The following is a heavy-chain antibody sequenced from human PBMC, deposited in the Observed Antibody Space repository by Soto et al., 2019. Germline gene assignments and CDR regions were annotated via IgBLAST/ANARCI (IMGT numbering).Heavy chain of an antibody. Sequence: QVQLVQSGAEVKKPGASVKVSCKASGYTFTSYGISWVRQAPGQGLEWMGWISAYNGNTNYAQKLQGRVTMTTDTSTSTAYMELRSLRSDDTAVYYCARDRTLVPAANIYYYYYYGMDFWGQGTTVTVSS. CDR3: ARDRTLVPAANIYYYYYYGMDF. CDR1: GYTFTSYG. V-gene: IGHV1-18*01. J-gene: IGHJ6*02. CDR2: ISAYNGNT. D-gene: IGHD2-2*01.